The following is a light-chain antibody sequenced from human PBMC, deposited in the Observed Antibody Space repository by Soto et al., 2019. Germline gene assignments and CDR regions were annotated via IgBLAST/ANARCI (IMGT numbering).Light chain of an antibody. CDR3: SSYTSSSTLV. V-gene: IGLV2-14*01. CDR2: EVS. Sequence: QSVLTQPASVSGSPGQSITISCTGTSSDVGGYNYVSWYQQHPGKAPKLMIYEVSTRPSGVSNRFSGSKSGNTASLTISGLQAEYEADYYCSSYTSSSTLVFGTGPKLTVL. J-gene: IGLJ1*01. CDR1: SSDVGGYNY.